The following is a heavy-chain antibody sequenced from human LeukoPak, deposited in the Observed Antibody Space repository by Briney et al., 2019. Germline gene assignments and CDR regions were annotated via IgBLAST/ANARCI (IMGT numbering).Heavy chain of an antibody. CDR2: IKQEGIEK. Sequence: GGSLRLSCAASGFIFSNYWMSWVRQAPGKGLEWVANIKQEGIEKSYVDSVKGRFTISRDNANNSLNLQMNSLRAEDTAVYYCARQGGRAAPFGYWGQGTLVTVSS. CDR3: ARQGGRAAPFGY. V-gene: IGHV3-7*01. D-gene: IGHD2-15*01. J-gene: IGHJ4*02. CDR1: GFIFSNYW.